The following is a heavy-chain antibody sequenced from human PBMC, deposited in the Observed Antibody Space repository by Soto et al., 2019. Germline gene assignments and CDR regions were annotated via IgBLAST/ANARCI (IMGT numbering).Heavy chain of an antibody. J-gene: IGHJ6*02. CDR1: GFPFSSYT. D-gene: IGHD6-19*01. V-gene: IGHV3-21*06. Sequence: GGSLRLSCAASGFPFSSYTMSWVRQAPGERLEWVASISRTGNYIPYADSVKGRFTLSRDNAKNLVYLQLNSLRAEDTAVYYCARDFGGWPRGGYYYYGMDVWGQGTTVTVSS. CDR2: ISRTGNYI. CDR3: ARDFGGWPRGGYYYYGMDV.